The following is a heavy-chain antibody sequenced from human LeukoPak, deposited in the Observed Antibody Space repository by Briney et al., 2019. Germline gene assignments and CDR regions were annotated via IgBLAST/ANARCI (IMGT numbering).Heavy chain of an antibody. V-gene: IGHV4-59*12. J-gene: IGHJ6*02. CDR3: ARETTVVDYGMDV. CDR2: IYYSGST. D-gene: IGHD4-11*01. Sequence: SETLSLTCTVSGGSISSYYWSWIGQPPGKGLEWIGYIYYSGSTNYNPSLKSRVTISVDTSKNQFSLKLSSVTAADTAVYYCARETTVVDYGMDVWGQGTTVTVSS. CDR1: GGSISSYY.